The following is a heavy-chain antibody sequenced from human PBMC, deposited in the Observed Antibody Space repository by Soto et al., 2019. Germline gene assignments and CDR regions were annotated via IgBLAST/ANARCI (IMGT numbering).Heavy chain of an antibody. J-gene: IGHJ4*02. D-gene: IGHD1-1*01. CDR1: GGSISNPSYY. CDR3: ASTTRGLEHDY. V-gene: IGHV4-39*01. CDR2: IFYTGRT. Sequence: SETLSLTCTVSGGSISNPSYYWGWVRQPPGKGLEWIGDIFYTGRTYYSPSLKSRVTISVDTSKEQFSLNLTSVTAADTAVYYCASTTRGLEHDYWGQGTLVTVSS.